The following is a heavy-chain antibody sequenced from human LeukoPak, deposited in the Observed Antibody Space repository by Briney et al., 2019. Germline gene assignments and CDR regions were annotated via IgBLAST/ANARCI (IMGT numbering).Heavy chain of an antibody. J-gene: IGHJ2*01. CDR2: INHSGST. CDR3: ARGQGGYEDL. CDR1: GGSFSGYY. D-gene: IGHD5-12*01. Sequence: SETLSLTCAVYGGSFSGYYWSWIRKPPGKGLEWIGEINHSGSTNYNPSLKSRVTISVDTSKNQFSLKLSSVTAADTAVYYCARGQGGYEDLWGRGTLVTVSS. V-gene: IGHV4-34*01.